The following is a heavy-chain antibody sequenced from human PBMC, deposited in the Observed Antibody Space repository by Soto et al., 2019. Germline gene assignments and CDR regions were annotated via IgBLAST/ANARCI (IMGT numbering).Heavy chain of an antibody. CDR1: GFSLSTSGMC. V-gene: IGHV2-70*01. CDR3: ARIALDAYYFDY. CDR2: IDWDDDK. Sequence: SGPTLVNHTQTLTLTCTFSGFSLSTSGMCVSWIRQPPGKALEWLALIDWDDDKYYSTSLKTRLTISKDTSKNQVVLTMTNMDPVDTATYYCARIALDAYYFDYWGQGTLVTSPQ. J-gene: IGHJ4*02.